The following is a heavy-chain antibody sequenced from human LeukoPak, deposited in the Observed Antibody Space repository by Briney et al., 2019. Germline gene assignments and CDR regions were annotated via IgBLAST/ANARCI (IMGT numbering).Heavy chain of an antibody. V-gene: IGHV4-39*07. CDR1: GFTFSSYS. D-gene: IGHD3-10*01. CDR3: SFRWFGESHYYMDV. CDR2: IYYSGST. Sequence: GSLRLSCAASGFTFSSYSMNWVRQAPGKGLEGIGSIYYSGSTYYNPSLKSRVTISVDTSKNQFSLKLSSVTAADTAVYYCSFRWFGESHYYMDVWGKGTTVTVSS. J-gene: IGHJ6*03.